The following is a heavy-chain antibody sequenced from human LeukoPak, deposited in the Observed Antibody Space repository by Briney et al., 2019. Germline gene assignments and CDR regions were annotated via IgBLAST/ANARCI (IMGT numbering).Heavy chain of an antibody. V-gene: IGHV4-4*09. CDR3: ARSLALFDYYMDV. CDR2: FYISGST. Sequence: SETLSLTCTVSGGSIKSFYWNWIRQPPEKGLEWIGNFYISGSTNYNPYLKSRVTISADASKNQFSLKLTSVTAADTAVYYCARSLALFDYYMDVWGEGTTVTVSS. J-gene: IGHJ6*03. CDR1: GGSIKSFY.